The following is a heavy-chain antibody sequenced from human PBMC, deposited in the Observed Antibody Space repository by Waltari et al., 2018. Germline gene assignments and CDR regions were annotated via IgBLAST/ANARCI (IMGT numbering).Heavy chain of an antibody. D-gene: IGHD6-13*01. CDR1: GGTFSSYA. V-gene: IGHV1-69*12. J-gene: IGHJ3*02. Sequence: QVQLVQSGAEVKKPGSSVKVSCKASGGTFSSYAISWVRPAPGQGLEWMGGIIPIFGTANYAQKFQGRVTITADESTSTAYMELSSLRSEDTAVYYCARNLLIAAAGPRGAFDIWGQGTMVIVSS. CDR3: ARNLLIAAAGPRGAFDI. CDR2: IIPIFGTA.